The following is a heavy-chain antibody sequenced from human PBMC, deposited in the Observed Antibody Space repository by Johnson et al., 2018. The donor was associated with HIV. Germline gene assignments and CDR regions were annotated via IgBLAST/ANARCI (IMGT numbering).Heavy chain of an antibody. CDR3: ARVVPSEQDANYYDSSHYFDAFDI. J-gene: IGHJ3*02. Sequence: QVQLVESGGGVVQPGGSLRLSCAASGFTFSSYAMHWVRQAPGKGLEWVAVISYDGINKYYADSVKGRFTISRDNSNNTLYLQMNSLRAEDTAVYYWARVVPSEQDANYYDSSHYFDAFDIWGQGTMVTVSS. D-gene: IGHD3-22*01. CDR2: ISYDGINK. V-gene: IGHV3-30*04. CDR1: GFTFSSYA.